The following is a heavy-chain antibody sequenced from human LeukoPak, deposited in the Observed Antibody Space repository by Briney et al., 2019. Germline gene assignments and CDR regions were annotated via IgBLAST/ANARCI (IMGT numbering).Heavy chain of an antibody. J-gene: IGHJ3*02. CDR2: ISYSGST. V-gene: IGHV4-59*11. CDR3: ARRDDAFDI. CDR1: GGSISSHY. Sequence: SETLSLTCIVSGGSISSHYWTWIRLPPGKGLEWVGYISYSGSTSYNPSLKSRVTISVDTSKNQFSLKLSSVTAADTAVYYCARRDDAFDIWGQGTMAAVSS.